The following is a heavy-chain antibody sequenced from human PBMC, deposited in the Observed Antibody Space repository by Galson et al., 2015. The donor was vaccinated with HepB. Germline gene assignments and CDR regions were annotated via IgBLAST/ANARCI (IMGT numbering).Heavy chain of an antibody. D-gene: IGHD3-22*01. CDR1: GFSLSTSGMC. Sequence: PALVKPTQTLTLTCTFSGFSLSTSGMCVSWIRQPPGKALEWLALIDWDDDKYYSTSLKTRLTISKDTSKNQVVLTMTNMDPVDTATYYCARTPLYYYDSSGYYAFDYWGQGTLVTVSS. J-gene: IGHJ4*02. V-gene: IGHV2-70*01. CDR3: ARTPLYYYDSSGYYAFDY. CDR2: IDWDDDK.